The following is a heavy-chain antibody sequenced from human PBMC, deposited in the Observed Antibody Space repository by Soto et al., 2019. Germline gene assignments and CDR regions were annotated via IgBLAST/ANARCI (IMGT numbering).Heavy chain of an antibody. CDR2: IYYSGTT. CDR1: GGSISSGGYY. D-gene: IGHD2-21*01. V-gene: IGHV4-31*03. Sequence: QVQLQESGPGLVKPSQTLSLTCTVSGGSISSGGYYWYWIRQHPGKGLELSGYIYYSGTTYYNPSLKSRVTISVDTAKNQFSLQLSSVTAADKAVYYCAASCVACGGFNYYGMDVWGQGTTVTVSS. CDR3: AASCVACGGFNYYGMDV. J-gene: IGHJ6*02.